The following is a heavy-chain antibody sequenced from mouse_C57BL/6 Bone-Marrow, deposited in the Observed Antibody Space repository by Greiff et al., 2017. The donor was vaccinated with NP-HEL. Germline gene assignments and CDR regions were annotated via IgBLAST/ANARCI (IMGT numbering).Heavy chain of an antibody. D-gene: IGHD1-1*01. V-gene: IGHV2-2*01. CDR2: IWSGGST. J-gene: IGHJ2*01. CDR3: ARRGYGSGYFDY. CDR1: GFSFTSYG. Sequence: VQLQQSGPGLVQPSPSLSIPCTVSGFSFTSYGVHWVRPSPGQGLEWLGVIWSGGSTDYNAAFISRLRIRKDKSKSQVFFKMNSLKADDTAIYYCARRGYGSGYFDYWGQGTTLTVSS.